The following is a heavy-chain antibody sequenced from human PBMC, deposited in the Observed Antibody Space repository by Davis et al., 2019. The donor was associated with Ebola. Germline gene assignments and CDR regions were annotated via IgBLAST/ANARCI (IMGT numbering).Heavy chain of an antibody. CDR2: IKGKAEGGTT. J-gene: IGHJ4*02. Sequence: GESLKISCAASGFTFSNAWMSWVRQAPGKGLEYIGRIKGKAEGGTTEYTAPVKGRFTISRDDSENTLYLQMDTLKTEDTAVYYCATDIPTRPDKVDYWGQGTLVTVSS. D-gene: IGHD6-6*01. V-gene: IGHV3-15*01. CDR3: ATDIPTRPDKVDY. CDR1: GFTFSNAW.